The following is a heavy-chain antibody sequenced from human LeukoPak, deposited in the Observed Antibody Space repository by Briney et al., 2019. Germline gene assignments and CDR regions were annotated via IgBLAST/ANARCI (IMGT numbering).Heavy chain of an antibody. V-gene: IGHV4-59*01. CDR3: ARGTSGWYRLRAFDI. CDR1: GGSISSYY. CDR2: IYYSGST. J-gene: IGHJ3*02. D-gene: IGHD6-19*01. Sequence: PSETLSLTCTVSGGSISSYYWSWIRQPPGKGLEWIGYIYYSGSTNYKSSLKSRVTISVDTSKNQFSLKLSSVTAADTAVYYCARGTSGWYRLRAFDIWGQGTMVAVSS.